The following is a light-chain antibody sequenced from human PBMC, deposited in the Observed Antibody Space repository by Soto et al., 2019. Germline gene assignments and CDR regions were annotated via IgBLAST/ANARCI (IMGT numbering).Light chain of an antibody. CDR3: QQYNNWPPIT. V-gene: IGKV3-15*01. CDR1: HSVSSN. J-gene: IGKJ5*01. Sequence: EIVMTQSPATLSVSPGERATLSCRASHSVSSNLAWYQQKPGQAPRLLIYGASTRATGIPARVSGSGSGTEFTLTISSLQSEDFSVYYCQQYNNWPPITFGQGTRLEIK. CDR2: GAS.